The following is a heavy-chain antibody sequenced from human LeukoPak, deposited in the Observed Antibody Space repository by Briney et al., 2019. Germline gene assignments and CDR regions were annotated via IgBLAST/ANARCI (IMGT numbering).Heavy chain of an antibody. D-gene: IGHD6-19*01. CDR1: GYTFTSYD. CDR2: MNPNSGST. CDR3: AKDRVRGAVAGTGGGAIDY. J-gene: IGHJ4*02. Sequence: GASVKVSCKASGYTFTSYDINWVRQATGQGLEWMGWMNPNSGSTGYAQKFQGRVTMTRNTSISTAYMELSSLRAEDTALYYCAKDRVRGAVAGTGGGAIDYWGQGTLVTVSS. V-gene: IGHV1-8*02.